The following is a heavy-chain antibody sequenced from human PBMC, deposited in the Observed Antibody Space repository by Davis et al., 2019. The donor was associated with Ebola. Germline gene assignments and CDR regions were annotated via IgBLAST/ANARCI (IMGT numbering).Heavy chain of an antibody. V-gene: IGHV3-30-3*02. D-gene: IGHD1-1*01. CDR1: GFAFSRHA. CDR2: ISYDQSTR. J-gene: IGHJ4*02. Sequence: PGGSLRLSCAASGFAFSRHAMHWVRQAPGKGLEWVAAISYDQSTRYYVDPVKGRFTISRDNSKNMLFLQMNSLRAEDTAVYYCAESLHAGGIETYYFHNWGQGTLVTVSS. CDR3: AESLHAGGIETYYFHN.